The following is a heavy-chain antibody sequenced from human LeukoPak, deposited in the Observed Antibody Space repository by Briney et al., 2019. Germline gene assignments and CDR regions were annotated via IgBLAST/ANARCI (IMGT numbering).Heavy chain of an antibody. CDR2: IYYSGST. Sequence: SETLSLTCTVSGGSISSHYWTWIRQPAGKGLEWIGYIYYSGSTNYNPSLKSRVTISVDTSKNQFSLILSSVTAADTAVYYCARLPDYYDSSGYYFDYWGQGTLVTVSS. J-gene: IGHJ4*02. CDR1: GGSISSHY. V-gene: IGHV4-59*08. CDR3: ARLPDYYDSSGYYFDY. D-gene: IGHD3-22*01.